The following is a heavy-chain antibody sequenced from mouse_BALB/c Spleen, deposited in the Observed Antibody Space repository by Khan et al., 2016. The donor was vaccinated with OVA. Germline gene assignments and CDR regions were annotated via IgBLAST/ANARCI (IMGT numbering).Heavy chain of an antibody. D-gene: IGHD2-10*01. CDR1: GFSLTNYG. Sequence: QVQLKESGPGLVAPSQSLSITCTISGFSLTNYGVHWVRQPPGKGLEWLVVIWSDGRTTYNSALKSRLIISKDNSKSQVFLKMNMLQTDDTAMYFCARQPYYHKNIMDYWGQGTSVTVSS. CDR2: IWSDGRT. V-gene: IGHV2-6-1*01. CDR3: ARQPYYHKNIMDY. J-gene: IGHJ4*01.